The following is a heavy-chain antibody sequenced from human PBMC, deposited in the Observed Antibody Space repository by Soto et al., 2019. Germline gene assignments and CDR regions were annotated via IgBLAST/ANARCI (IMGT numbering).Heavy chain of an antibody. V-gene: IGHV4-4*02. CDR3: ARMNRDYYYYGMDV. CDR2: IDHNGVA. J-gene: IGHJ6*02. CDR1: GDSISSSKW. Sequence: SETLSLTCGVSGDSISSSKWWTWFRQTPGNGLEWIGKIDHNGVANYNPSLEGRVTISKDISKNQISLKVTSVTAADSAVYYCARMNRDYYYYGMDVWGQGATVTVSS.